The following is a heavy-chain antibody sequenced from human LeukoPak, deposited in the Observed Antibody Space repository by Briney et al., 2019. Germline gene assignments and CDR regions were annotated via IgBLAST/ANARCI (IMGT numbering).Heavy chain of an antibody. CDR2: IYYSGNT. J-gene: IGHJ4*02. CDR1: GGSISNSNYY. CDR3: MRHEEEDGYNAKPFDF. D-gene: IGHD5-24*01. V-gene: IGHV4-39*01. Sequence: KPSETLSLTCTVSGGSISNSNYYSGWVRQPPGKGLEWIGTIYYSGNTYYNPSPKSRVTISVDTSKNQFSLRLTSVTAADTAVYFRMRHEEEDGYNAKPFDFWGQGTLVTVSS.